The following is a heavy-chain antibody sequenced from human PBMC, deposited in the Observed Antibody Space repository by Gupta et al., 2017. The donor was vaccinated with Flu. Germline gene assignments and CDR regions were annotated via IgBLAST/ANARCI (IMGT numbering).Heavy chain of an antibody. Sequence: EVQLLESGGGSVQPGGSLRLSCAASGLQFSSFAITGVRQAPGRGLEWVSSISGSGAGTYYADSVKGRFTISRDNSKNTLYLQMNSLRVEDTALYYCAKDAGYLVGATTGMDSWGQGTLVTVSS. CDR1: GLQFSSFA. V-gene: IGHV3-23*01. J-gene: IGHJ4*02. CDR2: ISGSGAGT. D-gene: IGHD1-26*01. CDR3: AKDAGYLVGATTGMDS.